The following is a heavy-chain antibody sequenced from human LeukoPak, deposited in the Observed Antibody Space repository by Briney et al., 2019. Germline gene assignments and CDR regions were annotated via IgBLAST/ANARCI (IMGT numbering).Heavy chain of an antibody. J-gene: IGHJ5*02. Sequence: SETLSLTCTVSGGSISSYYWSWIRQHPGKGLEWIGYIYYSGSTYYNPSLKSRVTISVDTSKNQFSLKLSSVTAADTAVYYCARGGSGYHNWFDPWGQGTLVTVSS. V-gene: IGHV4-31*03. D-gene: IGHD3-22*01. CDR1: GGSISSYY. CDR3: ARGGSGYHNWFDP. CDR2: IYYSGST.